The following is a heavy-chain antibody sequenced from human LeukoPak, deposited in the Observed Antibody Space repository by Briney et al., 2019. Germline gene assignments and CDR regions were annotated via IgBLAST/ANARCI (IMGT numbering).Heavy chain of an antibody. D-gene: IGHD3-3*01. J-gene: IGHJ5*02. CDR1: GGSISNYY. V-gene: IGHV4-59*08. CDR2: IHDSGKT. Sequence: SETLSLTCTVSGGSISNYYWSWIRQPPGKGLEWIGYIHDSGKTNYNPSLKSRVGILVEKCKKQFSLILTSVTAADSAVYYCARHEGAAGVLRFDPWGQGTLVTVSS. CDR3: ARHEGAAGVLRFDP.